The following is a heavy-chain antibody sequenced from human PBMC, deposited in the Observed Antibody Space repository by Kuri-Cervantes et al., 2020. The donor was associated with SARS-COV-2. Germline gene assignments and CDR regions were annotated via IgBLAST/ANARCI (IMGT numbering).Heavy chain of an antibody. CDR1: GFTFSNYG. J-gene: IGHJ4*02. V-gene: IGHV3-30*18. D-gene: IGHD6-13*01. Sequence: GESLKISCAASGFTFSNYGMHWVRQAPGKGLEWVAVISYDGSNKYYADSVKGRFTISRDNSKNTLYLQMNSLRAEDTAVYYCANWRRRIAAAGPFDYWGQGTLVTVSS. CDR2: ISYDGSNK. CDR3: ANWRRRIAAAGPFDY.